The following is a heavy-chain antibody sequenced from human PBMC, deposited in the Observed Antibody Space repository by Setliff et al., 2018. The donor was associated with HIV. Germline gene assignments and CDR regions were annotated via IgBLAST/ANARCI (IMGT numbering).Heavy chain of an antibody. CDR2: INPNSGDT. J-gene: IGHJ4*02. Sequence: GASVKVSCKASGYSFSDDYMHWVRQAPGQGLEWMGWINPNSGDTNYAQKFQGRVTMTTDTSISTAYMELSRLRSDDTAVYYCATLDYWGQGTLVTVSS. V-gene: IGHV1-2*02. CDR1: GYSFSDDY. CDR3: ATLDY.